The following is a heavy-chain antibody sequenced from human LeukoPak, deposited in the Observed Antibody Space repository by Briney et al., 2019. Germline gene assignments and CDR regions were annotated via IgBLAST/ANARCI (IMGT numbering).Heavy chain of an antibody. V-gene: IGHV3-48*01. CDR2: ISSSSSTI. CDR1: GFTFSSYN. D-gene: IGHD2-15*01. CDR3: ATDIVVVVAAQVADY. Sequence: GGSLRLSCAASGFTFSSYNMNWVRQAPGKGLEWVSYISSSSSTIYYADSVKGRFTISRDNAKNSLYLQMNSLRAEDTAVYYCATDIVVVVAAQVADYWGQGTLVTVSS. J-gene: IGHJ4*02.